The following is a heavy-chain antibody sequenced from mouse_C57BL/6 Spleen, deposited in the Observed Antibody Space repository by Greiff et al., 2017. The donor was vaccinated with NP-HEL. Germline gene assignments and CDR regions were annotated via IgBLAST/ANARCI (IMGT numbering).Heavy chain of an antibody. CDR2: IYPGSGST. CDR1: GYTFTSYW. D-gene: IGHD2-3*01. V-gene: IGHV1-55*01. CDR3: ARRACYDRAMDY. J-gene: IGHJ4*01. Sequence: VQLQQSGAELVKPGASVKMSCKASGYTFTSYWITWVKQRPGQGLEWIGDIYPGSGSTNYNEKFKSKATLTVDTSSSTAYMQLSSLTSEDSAVYYCARRACYDRAMDYWGQGTSVTVSS.